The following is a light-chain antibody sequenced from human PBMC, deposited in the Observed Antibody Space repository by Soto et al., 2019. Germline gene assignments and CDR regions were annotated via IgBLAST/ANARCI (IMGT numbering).Light chain of an antibody. CDR2: DAS. CDR1: QSVSGRY. V-gene: IGKV3-20*01. J-gene: IGKJ5*01. CDR3: QHYDSLPIT. Sequence: EIVLTQSPGTVSLSPVGIATLSCMASQSVSGRYLSWYQQKPGQTPRLLIYDASTRATGIPDRFSGSGSGTDFTLTISRLEPEDFAVFYCQHYDSLPITFGQGTRLEIK.